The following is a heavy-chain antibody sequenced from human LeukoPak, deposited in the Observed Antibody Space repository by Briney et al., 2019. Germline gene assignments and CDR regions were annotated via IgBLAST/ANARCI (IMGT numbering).Heavy chain of an antibody. Sequence: GGSLRLSCKASGFTFSNYWMSWVRQAPGKGLEWVANIKQDGSEKYYVDSVKGRFTISRDNARNSLYLQMNGLRAEDTAVYYCARDRYCSTPWGQGTLVTVSS. CDR2: IKQDGSEK. J-gene: IGHJ5*02. V-gene: IGHV3-7*03. D-gene: IGHD2-2*01. CDR3: ARDRYCSTP. CDR1: GFTFSNYW.